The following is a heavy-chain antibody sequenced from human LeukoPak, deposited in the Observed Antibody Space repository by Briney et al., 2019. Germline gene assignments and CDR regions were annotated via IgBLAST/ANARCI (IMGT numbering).Heavy chain of an antibody. CDR1: GGSFSGYY. D-gene: IGHD3-10*01. Sequence: PSDTLSLTCAVYGGSFSGYYWSWIRQPPGKGLEWIGEINHSGSTNYNPPLKSRVTLSVDTSKNQFSLKLSALTAADTAVYYSARKRRVYNGSGTFDPWGQGTLVTVSS. V-gene: IGHV4-34*01. CDR2: INHSGST. J-gene: IGHJ5*02. CDR3: ARKRRVYNGSGTFDP.